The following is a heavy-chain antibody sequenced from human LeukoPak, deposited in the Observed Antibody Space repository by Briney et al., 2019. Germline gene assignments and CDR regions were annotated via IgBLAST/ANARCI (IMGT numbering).Heavy chain of an antibody. Sequence: RTSETLSLTCSVSGDSTTSYYWGWIRQSPGKGLEWLGLIYKSGDVNYLPSFRSRLFMSVDRSKTQVSLRLRSVTAADTAVYYCASGKYFYDDAGSVNRASRTALDLWARGTMVIVSS. D-gene: IGHD3-16*01. CDR3: ASGKYFYDDAGSVNRASRTALDL. CDR2: IYKSGDV. CDR1: GDSTTSYY. V-gene: IGHV4-59*01. J-gene: IGHJ3*01.